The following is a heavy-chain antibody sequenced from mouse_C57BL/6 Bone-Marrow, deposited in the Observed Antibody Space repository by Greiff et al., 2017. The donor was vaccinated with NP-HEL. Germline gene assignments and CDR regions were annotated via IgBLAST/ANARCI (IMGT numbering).Heavy chain of an antibody. J-gene: IGHJ1*03. Sequence: VQLQQSGAELVKPGASVKLSCKASGYTFTSYWMHWVKQRPGRGLEWIGRIDPSSGGTKYNEKFKSKATLTVDKPSSTAYMQLSSLTSEDSAVYYCAGYGNYCYWYVDVWGTGTTVTVSS. CDR3: AGYGNYCYWYVDV. CDR1: GYTFTSYW. CDR2: IDPSSGGT. D-gene: IGHD2-1*01. V-gene: IGHV1-72*01.